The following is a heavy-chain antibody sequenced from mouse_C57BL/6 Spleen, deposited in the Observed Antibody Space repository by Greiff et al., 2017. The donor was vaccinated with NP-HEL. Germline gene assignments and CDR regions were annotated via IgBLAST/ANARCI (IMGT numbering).Heavy chain of an antibody. J-gene: IGHJ2*01. V-gene: IGHV1-50*01. CDR2: IDPSDSYT. CDR1: GYTFTSYW. D-gene: IGHD3-1*01. CDR3: ARGALGYYFDY. Sequence: QVHVKQPGAELVKPGASVTLSCKASGYTFTSYWMQWVKQRPGQGLEWIGEIDPSDSYTNYNQKFKGKATLTVDTSSSTAYMQLSSLTSEDSAVYYCARGALGYYFDYWGQGTTLTVSS.